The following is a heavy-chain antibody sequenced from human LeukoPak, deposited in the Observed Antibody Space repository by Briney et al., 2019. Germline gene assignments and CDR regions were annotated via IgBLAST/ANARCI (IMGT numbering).Heavy chain of an antibody. V-gene: IGHV4-59*01. CDR3: ARVRAGAYYDFWSGPTGFDP. CDR1: GGSISSYY. D-gene: IGHD3-3*01. CDR2: IYYSGST. Sequence: PSETLSLTCTVSGGSISSYYWSWIRQPPGKGLEWIGYIYYSGSTNYNPSLKSRVTISVDTSKNQFSLKLSSVTAADTAVCYCARVRAGAYYDFWSGPTGFDPWGQGTLVTVSS. J-gene: IGHJ5*02.